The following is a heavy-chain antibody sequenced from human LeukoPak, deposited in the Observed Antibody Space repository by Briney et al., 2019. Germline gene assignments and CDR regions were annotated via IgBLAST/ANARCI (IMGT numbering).Heavy chain of an antibody. V-gene: IGHV3-48*01. D-gene: IGHD6-19*01. CDR2: ISSRSRTI. J-gene: IGHJ3*02. Sequence: GGSLRLSCAASGFTFSSYWMSWVRQAPGKGLEWVSYISSRSRTIYYADSVKGRFTISRDNAKNSLYLQINSLRAEDTAVYFCARSRVGQWLVDAFDIWGQGTMVTVSS. CDR1: GFTFSSYW. CDR3: ARSRVGQWLVDAFDI.